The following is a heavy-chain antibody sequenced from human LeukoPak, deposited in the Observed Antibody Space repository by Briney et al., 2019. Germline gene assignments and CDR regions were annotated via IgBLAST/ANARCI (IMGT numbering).Heavy chain of an antibody. D-gene: IGHD2/OR15-2a*01. V-gene: IGHV4-39*07. CDR2: IYYSGST. Sequence: SETLTLTCTVSGGSISSSSYYWGWIRQPPGKGLEWIGSIYYSGSTYYNPSLKSRVTISVDTSKNQFSLKLSSVTAADTAVYYCARISTRAFDIWGQGTMVTVSS. CDR3: ARISTRAFDI. J-gene: IGHJ3*02. CDR1: GGSISSSSYY.